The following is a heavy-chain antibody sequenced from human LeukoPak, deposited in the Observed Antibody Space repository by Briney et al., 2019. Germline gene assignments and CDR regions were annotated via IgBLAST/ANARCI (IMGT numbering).Heavy chain of an antibody. D-gene: IGHD6-19*01. V-gene: IGHV3-23*01. CDR2: ISGSGGST. CDR1: GFTFSSYG. CDR3: AKDKEWLVEKYYYMDV. J-gene: IGHJ6*03. Sequence: GGSLRLSCAASGFTFSSYGMSWVRQAPGKGLEWVSAISGSGGSTYYADSVKGRFTISRDNSKNTLYLQMNSLRAEDTAVYYCAKDKEWLVEKYYYMDVWGKGTTVTISS.